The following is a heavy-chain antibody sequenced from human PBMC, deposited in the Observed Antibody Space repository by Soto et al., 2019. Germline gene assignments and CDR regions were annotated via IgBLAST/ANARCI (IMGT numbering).Heavy chain of an antibody. D-gene: IGHD2-2*03. Sequence: PSGTLSLTCAVSGGSISSGGYSWSWIRQPPGKGLEWIGYIYHSGSTYYNPSLKSRVTISVDRSKNQFSLKLSSVTAADTAVYYCARVVGYCISTSCSYYFDYWGQGTLVTVSS. CDR2: IYHSGST. CDR1: GGSISSGGYS. V-gene: IGHV4-30-2*01. J-gene: IGHJ4*02. CDR3: ARVVGYCISTSCSYYFDY.